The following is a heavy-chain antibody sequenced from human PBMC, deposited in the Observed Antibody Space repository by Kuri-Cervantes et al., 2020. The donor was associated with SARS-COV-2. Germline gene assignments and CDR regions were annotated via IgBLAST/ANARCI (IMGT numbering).Heavy chain of an antibody. CDR1: GYTFSTFRVYY. J-gene: IGHJ6*02. CDR3: VRGMVRGIIQNYYYAMDV. CDR2: INPNSGGT. D-gene: IGHD3-10*01. Sequence: AAVKVSCKASGYTFSTFRVYYMYWVRQAPGQGLEWMGWINPNSGGTNYAQKFQGWVTMTRDTSISTACVELSRLISDDTAVDYCVRGMVRGIIQNYYYAMDVWGQGTTVTVSS. V-gene: IGHV1-2*04.